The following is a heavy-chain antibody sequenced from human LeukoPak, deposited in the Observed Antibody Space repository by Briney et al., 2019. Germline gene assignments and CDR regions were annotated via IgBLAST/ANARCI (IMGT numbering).Heavy chain of an antibody. D-gene: IGHD6-13*01. CDR1: GFTFSTYW. CDR3: ARDLNDLLQNYRSTWYPADY. Sequence: RGSLRLSCAASGFTFSTYWMNWVRQAPGKGLVWVSRVNNDGSRTSYADSVKGRFTISRDNTKNTLYLQMNSLRAEDTAVYYCARDLNDLLQNYRSTWYPADYWGQGTLVTVSS. CDR2: VNNDGSRT. V-gene: IGHV3-74*01. J-gene: IGHJ4*02.